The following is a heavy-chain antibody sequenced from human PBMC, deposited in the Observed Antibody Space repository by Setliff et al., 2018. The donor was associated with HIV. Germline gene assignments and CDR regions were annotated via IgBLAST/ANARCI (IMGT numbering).Heavy chain of an antibody. CDR3: ARVEATVRGATYGMDV. Sequence: SETLSLTCTVSGYSISSGYYWGWIRQPPGKGLEWIGTMYFSGNARNSPSLKSRVTISVDTSKNQLSLNLTSVIAADTAVYYCARVEATVRGATYGMDVWGQGTTVTVSS. J-gene: IGHJ6*02. V-gene: IGHV4-38-2*02. D-gene: IGHD3-10*01. CDR2: MYFSGNA. CDR1: GYSISSGYY.